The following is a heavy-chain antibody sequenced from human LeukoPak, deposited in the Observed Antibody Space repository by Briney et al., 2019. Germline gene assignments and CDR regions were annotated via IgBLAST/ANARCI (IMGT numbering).Heavy chain of an antibody. CDR3: ARTYYYDSSAPFDI. CDR2: ISYSGST. J-gene: IGHJ3*02. CDR1: GGSISSSSYY. Sequence: PSETLSLTCTVSGGSISSSSYYWGWIRQPPGKGLEWLGCISYSGSTYYDSSLKSRVTISVDVSKKQFSLKLSSVTAADTAVYYCARTYYYDSSAPFDIWGQGTMVTVSS. D-gene: IGHD3-22*01. V-gene: IGHV4-39*01.